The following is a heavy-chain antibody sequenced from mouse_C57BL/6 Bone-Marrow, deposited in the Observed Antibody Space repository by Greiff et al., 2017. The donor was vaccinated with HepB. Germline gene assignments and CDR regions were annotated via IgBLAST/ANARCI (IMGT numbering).Heavy chain of an antibody. CDR3: ARGTTVVADYYAMDY. D-gene: IGHD1-1*01. CDR1: GFSLTSYG. Sequence: VHLVESGPGLVAPSQSLSITCTVSGFSLTSYGVDWVRQSPGKGLEWLGVIWGVGSTNYNSALKSRLSISKDNSKSQVFLKMNSLQTDDTAMYYCARGTTVVADYYAMDYWGQGTSVTVSS. J-gene: IGHJ4*01. V-gene: IGHV2-6*01. CDR2: IWGVGST.